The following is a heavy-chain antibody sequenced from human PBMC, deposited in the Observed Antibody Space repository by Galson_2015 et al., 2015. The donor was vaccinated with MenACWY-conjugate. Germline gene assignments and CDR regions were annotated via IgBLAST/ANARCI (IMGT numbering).Heavy chain of an antibody. CDR1: GYSFTTYW. Sequence: SGAEVKKPGESLEISCKGSGYSFTTYWIGWVRQMPGKGLEWMGIIYPSDSDTRYSPSFQGQVTISADKSISTAYLQWSSLKASDTAMYYCARLGRLYCSSTNCYGGDAFDIWGQGTMVTVSS. V-gene: IGHV5-51*01. J-gene: IGHJ3*02. CDR2: IYPSDSDT. D-gene: IGHD2-2*01. CDR3: ARLGRLYCSSTNCYGGDAFDI.